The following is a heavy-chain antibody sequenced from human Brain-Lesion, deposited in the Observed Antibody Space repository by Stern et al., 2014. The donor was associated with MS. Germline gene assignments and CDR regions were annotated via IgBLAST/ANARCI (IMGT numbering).Heavy chain of an antibody. D-gene: IGHD4-17*01. CDR2: IRSKVYGGAA. Sequence: EVQLVESGGGLIEPGRSLRLSCTASGFIFGDYAINWIRQAPGKGLEWVGFIRSKVYGGAAEYAASVKGRFTISRDDSKSIAYLQVNGLKTEDTAVYYCTRDRLDYGYSYFDYWGQGTLVTVSS. J-gene: IGHJ4*02. CDR3: TRDRLDYGYSYFDY. CDR1: GFIFGDYA. V-gene: IGHV3-49*03.